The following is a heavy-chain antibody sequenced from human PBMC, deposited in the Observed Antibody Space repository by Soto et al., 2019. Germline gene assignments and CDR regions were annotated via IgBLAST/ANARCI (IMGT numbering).Heavy chain of an antibody. V-gene: IGHV3-33*01. CDR1: GFTFSSYG. D-gene: IGHD2-15*01. J-gene: IGHJ4*01. CDR3: ARETYCSGGSCYLDY. Sequence: LRLSCAASGFTFSSYGMHWVRQAPGKGLEWVAVIWYDGSNKYYADSVKGRFTISRDNSKNTLYLQMNSLRAEDTAVYYCARETYCSGGSCYLDYWGQGTLVTVSS. CDR2: IWYDGSNK.